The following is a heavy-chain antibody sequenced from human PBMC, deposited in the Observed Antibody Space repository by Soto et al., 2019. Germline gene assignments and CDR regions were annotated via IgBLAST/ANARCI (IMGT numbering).Heavy chain of an antibody. Sequence: LTCTVSGGSITSSGYYWAWIRQSPGKGLEWIGSIYYSGRTYYNPSLKSRVALSVDTPMNQFSLKLSSVTAADSAVYFCARLGGLATISYYYDFWGPEALVTVSS. D-gene: IGHD3-16*01. CDR3: ARLGGLATISYYYDF. V-gene: IGHV4-39*01. J-gene: IGHJ4*02. CDR2: IYYSGRT. CDR1: GGSITSSGYY.